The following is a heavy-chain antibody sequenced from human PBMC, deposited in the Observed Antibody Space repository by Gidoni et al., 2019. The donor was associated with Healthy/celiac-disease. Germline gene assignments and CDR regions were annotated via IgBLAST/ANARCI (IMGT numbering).Heavy chain of an antibody. D-gene: IGHD1-26*01. Sequence: VQLVESGGGVVQPGRSLRLSCAASGFTFSSYGMHWVRQAPGKGLEWVAVISYDGSNKYYADSVKGRFTISRDNSKNTLYLQMNSLRAEDTAVYYCAKAPGELGAAFDIWGQGTMVTVSS. CDR2: ISYDGSNK. J-gene: IGHJ3*02. CDR1: GFTFSSYG. V-gene: IGHV3-30*18. CDR3: AKAPGELGAAFDI.